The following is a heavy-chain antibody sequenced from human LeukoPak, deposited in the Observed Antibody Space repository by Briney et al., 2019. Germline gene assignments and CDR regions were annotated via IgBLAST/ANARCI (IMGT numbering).Heavy chain of an antibody. J-gene: IGHJ4*02. D-gene: IGHD5-18*01. Sequence: SETLSLTCTVSGGSISSSSYYWGWIRQPPGKGLEWIGSIYYSGSTYYNPSLKSRVTISVDTSKNQFSLKLSSVTAADTAVYYCARQSLARYSYGLGDYWGQGTLVTVSS. CDR3: ARQSLARYSYGLGDY. V-gene: IGHV4-39*01. CDR2: IYYSGST. CDR1: GGSISSSSYY.